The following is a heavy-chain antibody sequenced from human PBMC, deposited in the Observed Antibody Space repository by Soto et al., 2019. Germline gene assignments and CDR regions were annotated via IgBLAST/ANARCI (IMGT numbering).Heavy chain of an antibody. J-gene: IGHJ3*02. Sequence: PGGSLRLSCAASGFTFSSYAMSWVRQAPGKGLEWVGRIKSTTDGGTTDYAAPVKGRFTISRDDSKNTLYVQMNSLKTEDTAVYYCTTDGSIPVDIWGQGTMVTVSS. CDR2: IKSTTDGGTT. CDR3: TTDGSIPVDI. CDR1: GFTFSSYA. V-gene: IGHV3-15*01. D-gene: IGHD6-19*01.